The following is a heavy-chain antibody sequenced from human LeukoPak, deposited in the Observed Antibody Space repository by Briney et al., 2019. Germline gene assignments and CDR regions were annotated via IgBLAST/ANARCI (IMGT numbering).Heavy chain of an antibody. CDR1: GFTFSSYW. CDR2: INTDGSRT. CDR3: ARDYDFWSGYLDY. V-gene: IGHV3-74*01. D-gene: IGHD3-3*01. J-gene: IGHJ4*02. Sequence: GGSLRLSCAASGFTFSSYWMHWVRQAPGKGLVWVSRINTDGSRTDYADSVKGRFTISRDNAKNSLYLQMNSLRAEDTAVYYRARDYDFWSGYLDYWGQGTLVTVSS.